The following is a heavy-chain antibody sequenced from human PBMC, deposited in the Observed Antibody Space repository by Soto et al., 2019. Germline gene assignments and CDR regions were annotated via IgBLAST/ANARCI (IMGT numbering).Heavy chain of an antibody. CDR1: GFPFNTYR. J-gene: IGHJ6*02. CDR3: ARDLVGSTAPYYYYGMDV. D-gene: IGHD2-15*01. Sequence: GGSLRLSCAASGFPFNTYRMNWVRQAPGRGLEWVSSISGSSNFIYYADSLKGRFTISRDNAKNSLYLQMNSLRAEDTAVYYCARDLVGSTAPYYYYGMDVWGQGTTVTVSS. CDR2: ISGSSNFI. V-gene: IGHV3-21*01.